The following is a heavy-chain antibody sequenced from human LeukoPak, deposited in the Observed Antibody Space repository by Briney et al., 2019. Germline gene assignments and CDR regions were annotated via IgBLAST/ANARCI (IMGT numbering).Heavy chain of an antibody. J-gene: IGHJ4*02. CDR3: ARGVDTAMAGFDY. Sequence: SETLSLTCAVYGGSFSGYYWSWIRQPPGKGLEWIGEINHSGSTNYNPSLKSRVTISVDTSKNQFSLKLSSVTAADTAVYYCARGVDTAMAGFDYWGQGTLVTVSS. D-gene: IGHD5-18*01. V-gene: IGHV4-34*01. CDR1: GGSFSGYY. CDR2: INHSGST.